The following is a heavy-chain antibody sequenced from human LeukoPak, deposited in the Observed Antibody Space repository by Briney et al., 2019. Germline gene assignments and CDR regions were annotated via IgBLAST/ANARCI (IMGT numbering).Heavy chain of an antibody. CDR3: ARDGLWFGMLPVYYFDY. V-gene: IGHV4-38-2*02. J-gene: IGHJ4*02. CDR2: IYHSGST. Sequence: SETLSLTCAVYGGSFSGYYWGWIRQPPGKGLEWIGSIYHSGSTYYNPSLKSRVTISVDTSKNQFSLKLSSVTAADTAVYYCARDGLWFGMLPVYYFDYWGQGTLVTVSS. CDR1: GGSFSGYY. D-gene: IGHD3-10*01.